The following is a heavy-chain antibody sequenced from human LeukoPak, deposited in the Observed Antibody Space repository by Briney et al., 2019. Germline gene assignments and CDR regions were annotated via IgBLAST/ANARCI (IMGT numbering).Heavy chain of an antibody. CDR2: ISYDGSNK. CDR3: ARNKYYYDSSGYYHYYYYYYGMDV. V-gene: IGHV3-30-3*01. D-gene: IGHD3-22*01. CDR1: GFTFSSYA. J-gene: IGHJ6*02. Sequence: GRSLRLPCAASGFTFSSYAMHWVRQAPGKGLEWVAVISYDGSNKYYADSVKGRFTISRDNSKNTLYLQMNSLRAEDTAVYYCARNKYYYDSSGYYHYYYYYYGMDVWGQGTTVTVSS.